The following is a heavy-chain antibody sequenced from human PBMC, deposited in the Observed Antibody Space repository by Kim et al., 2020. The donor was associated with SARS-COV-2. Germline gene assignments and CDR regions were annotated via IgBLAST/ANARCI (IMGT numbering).Heavy chain of an antibody. V-gene: IGHV3-33*01. J-gene: IGHJ3*01. Sequence: YYAESVKDRITISRHNTKKTVYVQVNSLRAEDTAIYYCARNFGSSTMIGDVWGLGTMVTVSS. D-gene: IGHD3-10*01. CDR3: ARNFGSSTMIGDV.